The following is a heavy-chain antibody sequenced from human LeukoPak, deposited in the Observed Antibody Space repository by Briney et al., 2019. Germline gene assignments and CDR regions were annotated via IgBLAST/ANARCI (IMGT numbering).Heavy chain of an antibody. D-gene: IGHD3-22*01. V-gene: IGHV1-3*01. CDR1: GYTFTGYY. CDR3: ARYYDSSGYRFDY. J-gene: IGHJ4*02. Sequence: ASVKVSCKASGYTFTGYYMHWVRQAPGQGLEWRGWINAGNGNTKYSQKFQGRVTITRDTSASTAYMELSSLRSEDTAVYYCARYYDSSGYRFDYWGQGTLVTVSS. CDR2: INAGNGNT.